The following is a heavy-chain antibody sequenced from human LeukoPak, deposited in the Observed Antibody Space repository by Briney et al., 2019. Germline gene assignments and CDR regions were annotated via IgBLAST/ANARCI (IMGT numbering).Heavy chain of an antibody. J-gene: IGHJ3*02. CDR1: GFTFSSYG. V-gene: IGHV3-33*01. CDR3: AREGRGAKGNAFDI. D-gene: IGHD1-26*01. Sequence: GGSLRLSCAASGFTFSSYGMHWVRQAPGKGLEWVVVIWYDGSNKYYADSVKGRFTISRDNSKNTLYLQMNSLRAEDTAVYYCAREGRGAKGNAFDIWGQGTMVTVSS. CDR2: IWYDGSNK.